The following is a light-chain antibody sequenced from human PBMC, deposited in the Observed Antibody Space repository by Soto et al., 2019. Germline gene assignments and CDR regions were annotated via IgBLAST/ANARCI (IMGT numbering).Light chain of an antibody. CDR2: GAS. J-gene: IGKJ5*01. CDR1: QSVTNDY. V-gene: IGKV3-20*01. Sequence: EVVLTQSPGTLSLSPGERATLSCRASQSVTNDYLAWYQHKPGQAPRLLIYGASSGATDIPDRFSGSGSGTDFTLTISRLEPEDFAVYYCQQYGAPPITFGPGTRLEIK. CDR3: QQYGAPPIT.